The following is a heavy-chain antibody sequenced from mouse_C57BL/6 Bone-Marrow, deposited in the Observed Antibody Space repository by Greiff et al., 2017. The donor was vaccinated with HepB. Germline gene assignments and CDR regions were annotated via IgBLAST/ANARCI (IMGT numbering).Heavy chain of an antibody. V-gene: IGHV1-81*01. D-gene: IGHD2-4*01. J-gene: IGHJ2*01. CDR1: GYTFTSYG. CDR3: AREEDIYYDYDNYFDY. Sequence: QVQLQQSGAELARPGASVKLSCKASGYTFTSYGISWVKQRTGQGLEWIGEIYPRSGNTYYNEKFKGKATLTADKSSSTAYMELRSLTSEDSAVYFCAREEDIYYDYDNYFDYWGQGTTLTVSS. CDR2: IYPRSGNT.